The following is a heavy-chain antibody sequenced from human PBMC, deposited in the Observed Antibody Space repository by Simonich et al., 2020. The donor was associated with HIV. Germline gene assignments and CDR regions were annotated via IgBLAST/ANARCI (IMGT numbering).Heavy chain of an antibody. CDR3: AAMPYYYYYMDV. D-gene: IGHD2-2*01. CDR1: GGSISRISYY. V-gene: IGHV4-39*01. CDR2: IYYSGST. Sequence: QLQLQESGPGLVKPSETLSLTCTVSGGSISRISYYWGWIRQPPGKGLEWSGSIYYSGSTYYHPSLKRRVTISVDTSKNQFSLKLSSVTAADTAVYYCAAMPYYYYYMDVWGKGTTVTVSS. J-gene: IGHJ6*03.